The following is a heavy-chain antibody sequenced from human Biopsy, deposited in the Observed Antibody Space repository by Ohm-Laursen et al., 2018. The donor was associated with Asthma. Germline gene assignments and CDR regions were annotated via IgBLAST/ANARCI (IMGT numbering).Heavy chain of an antibody. CDR1: GYSLTDLS. Sequence: ASVKVSCKVSGYSLTDLSMHWVRQAPGQGLEWMGGHDHEEGGTVNARRFQGRVTMTEDTSTDTAYMELSSLSSDDTAVYYCSSDFPKDYVRYNFQFWGQGTLVTVSS. CDR2: HDHEEGGT. CDR3: SSDFPKDYVRYNFQF. V-gene: IGHV1-24*01. D-gene: IGHD4-17*01. J-gene: IGHJ4*02.